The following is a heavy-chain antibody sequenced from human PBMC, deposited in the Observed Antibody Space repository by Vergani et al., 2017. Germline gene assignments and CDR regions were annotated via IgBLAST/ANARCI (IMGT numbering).Heavy chain of an antibody. D-gene: IGHD3-22*01. Sequence: QVQLQESGPGLVKPSETLSLTCTVSGGSVSSGSYYWSWIRQPPGKGLEWIGYIYYSGSTNYNPSLKSRVTISVDTSKNQFSLKLNSVTAADTAVYYCARGSFRTYYDSSEGLDYWGQGTLVTVSS. CDR1: GGSVSSGSYY. CDR2: IYYSGST. CDR3: ARGSFRTYYDSSEGLDY. V-gene: IGHV4-61*01. J-gene: IGHJ4*02.